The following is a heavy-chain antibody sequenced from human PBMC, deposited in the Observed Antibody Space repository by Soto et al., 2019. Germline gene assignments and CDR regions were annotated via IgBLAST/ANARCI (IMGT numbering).Heavy chain of an antibody. CDR3: ARTIDGYKQIPGDS. CDR1: GVSIRLSSFY. CDR2: IYYSGRT. Sequence: QVQLQESGPGLVKPSETLSLTCNVSGVSIRLSSFYWGWIRQSPGKGLEWIGSIYYSGRTYYNPSLTHRVTISMVTSKNHFSLQLRSVTAADTAVYYCARTIDGYKQIPGDSWGQGTLVTVSS. D-gene: IGHD5-12*01. J-gene: IGHJ4*02. V-gene: IGHV4-39*02.